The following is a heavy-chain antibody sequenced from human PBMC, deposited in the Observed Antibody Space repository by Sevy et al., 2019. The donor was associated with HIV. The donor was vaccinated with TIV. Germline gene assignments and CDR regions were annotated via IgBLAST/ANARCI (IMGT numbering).Heavy chain of an antibody. V-gene: IGHV3-49*04. CDR1: GFTFGDYA. CDR3: TRDSPYDFWSGYYHYYYYYGMDV. D-gene: IGHD3-3*01. Sequence: GGSLRLSCTASGFTFGDYAMSWVRQAPGKGLEWVGFIRSKAYGGTTEYAASVKGRFTISRDDSKSIAYLQMNSLKTEDTAVYYCTRDSPYDFWSGYYHYYYYYGMDVWGQGTTVTVSS. CDR2: IRSKAYGGTT. J-gene: IGHJ6*02.